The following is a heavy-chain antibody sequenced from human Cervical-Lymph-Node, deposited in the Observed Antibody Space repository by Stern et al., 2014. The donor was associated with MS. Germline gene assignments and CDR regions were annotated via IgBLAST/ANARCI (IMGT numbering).Heavy chain of an antibody. Sequence: DQLVESGAEVKKPGSSVKVSCKASGGTFSSYAISWVRQAPGQGLEWMGGIIPIFGTANYAQKFQGRVTITADESTSTAYMELSSLRSEDTAVYYCARGELKEGLVRGMDVWAKGPRSPSP. CDR3: ARGELKEGLVRGMDV. J-gene: IGHJ6*02. CDR1: GGTFSSYA. CDR2: IIPIFGTA. V-gene: IGHV1-69*01. D-gene: IGHD1-26*01.